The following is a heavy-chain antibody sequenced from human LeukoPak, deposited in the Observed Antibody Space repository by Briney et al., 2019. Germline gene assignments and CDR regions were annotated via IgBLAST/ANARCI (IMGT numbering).Heavy chain of an antibody. D-gene: IGHD3-22*01. CDR2: INPNSGGT. V-gene: IGHV1-2*04. CDR1: GYTFTGYY. J-gene: IGHJ4*02. Sequence: GASVKVSCKASGYTFTGYYMHWVRQAPGQGLEWMGWINPNSGGTNYAQKFQGWVTMTRDTSISTAYMELSRLRSDDTAVYYCARGSAYYYDSSGYDYWGQGTLVTVSS. CDR3: ARGSAYYYDSSGYDY.